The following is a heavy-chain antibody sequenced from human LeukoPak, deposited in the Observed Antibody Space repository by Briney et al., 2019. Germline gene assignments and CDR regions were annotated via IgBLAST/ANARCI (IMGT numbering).Heavy chain of an antibody. CDR3: AKDAHPTMLVGAATFDY. V-gene: IGHV3-23*01. D-gene: IGHD1-26*01. J-gene: IGHJ4*02. CDR2: ISGSGGST. CDR1: GFTFSSYA. Sequence: GGSLRLSCAASGFTFSSYAMSWVRQAPGKGLEWVSAISGSGGSTYYADSVKGRFTISRDNSKNTLYLQMNSLRAEDTAVYYCAKDAHPTMLVGAATFDYWGQGTLVTVSS.